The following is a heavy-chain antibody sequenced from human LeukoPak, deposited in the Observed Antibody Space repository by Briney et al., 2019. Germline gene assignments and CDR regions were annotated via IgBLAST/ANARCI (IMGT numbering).Heavy chain of an antibody. J-gene: IGHJ4*02. CDR1: GFTFSDYW. Sequence: GGSLRLSCAASGFTFSDYWMTWVRQAPGRGRECMANIKEDGSETYYVDSVEGRFTISRDNAKNSLYLQMNSLRAEDTAVYYCARATIFGVVSALGPLDSWGQGTLVTVSS. CDR2: IKEDGSET. D-gene: IGHD3-3*01. V-gene: IGHV3-7*01. CDR3: ARATIFGVVSALGPLDS.